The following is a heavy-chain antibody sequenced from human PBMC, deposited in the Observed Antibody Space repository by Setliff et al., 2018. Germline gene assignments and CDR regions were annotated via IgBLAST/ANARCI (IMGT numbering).Heavy chain of an antibody. J-gene: IGHJ3*02. CDR1: GFTFSKAW. D-gene: IGHD3-10*01. CDR3: TRQDYLKAFDI. CDR2: VKSNTDGGAI. Sequence: GGSLRLSCAVSGFTFSKAWMHWVRQAPGKGLEWVGRVKSNTDGGAIDYAASVKGRFTISRDDSKSIAYLQMNSLKTEDTAVYYCTRQDYLKAFDIWGQGTMVTVSS. V-gene: IGHV3-15*07.